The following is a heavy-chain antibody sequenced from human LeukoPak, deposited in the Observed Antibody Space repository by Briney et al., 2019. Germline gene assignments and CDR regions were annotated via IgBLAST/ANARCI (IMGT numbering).Heavy chain of an antibody. V-gene: IGHV1-24*01. CDR2: FDPEDGET. CDR1: GYTLTELS. Sequence: GASVKVSCKVSGYTLTELSMHWVRQAPGKGLEWMGGFDPEDGETIYAQKFQGRVTMTEDTSTDTAYMELSSLRSEDTAVYYCATGTMTYYYDSSGLRYWGQGTLVTVSS. D-gene: IGHD3-22*01. J-gene: IGHJ4*02. CDR3: ATGTMTYYYDSSGLRY.